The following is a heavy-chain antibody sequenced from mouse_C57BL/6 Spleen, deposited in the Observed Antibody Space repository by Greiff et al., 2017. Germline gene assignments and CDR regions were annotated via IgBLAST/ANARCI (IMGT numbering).Heavy chain of an antibody. CDR1: GYSITNGNHW. J-gene: IGHJ4*01. CDR3: ARGGNYPYYAMDY. Sequence: EVKLQESGPALVKPSQTVSLTCTVTGYSITNGNHWWNWIRQVSGSKLEWIGYISSSGSPDSHPSLKRRLSITRDTSKNQLFLQLNSVTTEDIATYDCARGGNYPYYAMDYWGQGTSVTVAS. D-gene: IGHD2-1*01. CDR2: ISSSGSP. V-gene: IGHV3-4*01.